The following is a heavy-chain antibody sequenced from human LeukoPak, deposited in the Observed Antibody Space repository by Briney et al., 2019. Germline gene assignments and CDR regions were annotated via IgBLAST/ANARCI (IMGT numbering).Heavy chain of an antibody. CDR2: IYYSGST. Sequence: SETLSLTCTVSGGSISSYYWSWIRQPPGKGLEWIGYIYYSGSTNYNPSLKSRVTISVDTSKNQFSLKLSSVTAADTAVYYCARVDCSGGSCYYGWFDPWGQGTLVTVSS. CDR1: GGSISSYY. D-gene: IGHD2-15*01. CDR3: ARVDCSGGSCYYGWFDP. V-gene: IGHV4-59*01. J-gene: IGHJ5*02.